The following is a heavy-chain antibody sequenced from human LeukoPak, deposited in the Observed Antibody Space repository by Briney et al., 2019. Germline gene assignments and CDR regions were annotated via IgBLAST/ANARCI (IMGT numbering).Heavy chain of an antibody. V-gene: IGHV3-66*01. CDR1: GFTVSSKY. J-gene: IGHJ6*02. Sequence: GGSLRLSCAASGFTVSSKYMSWVRQAPGKGLEWVSVIYSGGSTYYADSVKGRFTISRDNSKNTLYLQMNSLRAEDTAVYYCAKDKEYYDFWSGYLPSYGMDVWGQGTTVTVSS. CDR3: AKDKEYYDFWSGYLPSYGMDV. CDR2: IYSGGST. D-gene: IGHD3-3*01.